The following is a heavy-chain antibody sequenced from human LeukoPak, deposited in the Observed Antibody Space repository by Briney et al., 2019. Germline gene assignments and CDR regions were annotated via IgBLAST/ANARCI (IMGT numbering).Heavy chain of an antibody. V-gene: IGHV1-8*01. CDR3: ARWMATISNFDY. CDR2: MNPNSGNT. CDR1: GYTFTSYD. J-gene: IGHJ4*02. D-gene: IGHD5-12*01. Sequence: ASVKVSCKASGYTFTSYDINWVRQATGQGLEWMGWMNPNSGNTGYTQKFQGRVTFTRNTSISTAYMELSSLRFDDTAVYYGARWMATISNFDYWGQGTLVTVSS.